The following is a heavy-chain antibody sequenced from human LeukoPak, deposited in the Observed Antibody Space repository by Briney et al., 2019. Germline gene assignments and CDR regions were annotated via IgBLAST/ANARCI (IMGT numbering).Heavy chain of an antibody. V-gene: IGHV4-39*02. Sequence: SETLSLTCTVSGGSISDSSYYWGWIRQPPGKGLEWIGTIYYSGSAYYSPSFKSRVTMFVDTSKNHFSLRLSSVTAADTAVYYCARWGGYYGSGRTYWFDPWGLGTLVTVSP. CDR3: ARWGGYYGSGRTYWFDP. D-gene: IGHD3-10*01. J-gene: IGHJ5*02. CDR1: GGSISDSSYY. CDR2: IYYSGSA.